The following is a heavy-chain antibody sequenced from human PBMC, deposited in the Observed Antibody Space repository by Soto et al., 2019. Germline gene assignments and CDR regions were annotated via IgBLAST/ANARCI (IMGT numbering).Heavy chain of an antibody. D-gene: IGHD2-21*02. CDR1: GFSLTTSGAG. CDR3: AHSHLVTVTTCFFDS. Sequence: QITLKESGPTLVKPTQTLTLTCSFSGFSLTTSGAGVGWFRQPPGKALEWLALLYWGDDKRYRPSLKSRLTVTKDTSKNSMVLTMTNVDPADTATYYCAHSHLVTVTTCFFDSLGQGTLVTVSS. J-gene: IGHJ4*02. V-gene: IGHV2-5*02. CDR2: LYWGDDK.